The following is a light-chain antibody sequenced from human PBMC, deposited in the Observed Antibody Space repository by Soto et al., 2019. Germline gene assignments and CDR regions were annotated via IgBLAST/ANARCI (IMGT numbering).Light chain of an antibody. V-gene: IGKV3-15*01. Sequence: EIVMTQSPATLSVSPGERATLSCRASQSVGSNLAWYQQKPGQAPGLLIYGSSTTATGIPARFSGSGSGTEFTLTISSLQSEDFAVYYCQQYNNWPPYTFGQGTKLEI. CDR3: QQYNNWPPYT. CDR1: QSVGSN. J-gene: IGKJ2*01. CDR2: GSS.